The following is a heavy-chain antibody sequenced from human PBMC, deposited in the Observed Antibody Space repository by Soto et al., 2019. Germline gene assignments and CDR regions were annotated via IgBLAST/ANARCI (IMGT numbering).Heavy chain of an antibody. J-gene: IGHJ2*01. D-gene: IGHD2-21*02. V-gene: IGHV3-30*18. CDR2: ISSDGSNY. Sequence: QVQLVESGGGVVQPGRSQRLSCAASGFTFSACAMHWVRQSPGKGLEWVAVISSDGSNYYYEDSVKGRFTISRDKSKNTLYWQLDSLRAEDTAVYYGAKEVGRAMTAITKSVFDLWGRGNGVTVSS. CDR1: GFTFSACA. CDR3: AKEVGRAMTAITKSVFDL.